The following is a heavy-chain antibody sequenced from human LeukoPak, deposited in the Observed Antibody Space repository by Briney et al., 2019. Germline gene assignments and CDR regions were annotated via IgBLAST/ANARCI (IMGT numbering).Heavy chain of an antibody. D-gene: IGHD5-12*01. CDR2: IYYSGSP. J-gene: IGHJ4*02. Sequence: SETLSLTCTVSGGSISSSSYYWGWIRQPPGKGLEWIGSIYYSGSPYYNPSLKSRVTISVDTSKKQFSLKLSSVTAADTAVYYCARGYSGYDWGFDYWGQGTLVTVSS. CDR3: ARGYSGYDWGFDY. CDR1: GGSISSSSYY. V-gene: IGHV4-39*01.